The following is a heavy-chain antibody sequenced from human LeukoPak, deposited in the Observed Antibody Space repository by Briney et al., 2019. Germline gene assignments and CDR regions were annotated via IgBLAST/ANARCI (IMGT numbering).Heavy chain of an antibody. CDR3: ATEGKMVRGVYTDY. CDR2: FDPEDGET. Sequence: GASVKVSCKVSGYTLTELSMHWVRQAPGKGLEWMGRFDPEDGETIYAQKLQGRVTMTADTSTDTAYMELSSLRSEDTAVYYCATEGKMVRGVYTDYWGQGTLVTVSS. V-gene: IGHV1-24*01. D-gene: IGHD3-10*01. J-gene: IGHJ4*02. CDR1: GYTLTELS.